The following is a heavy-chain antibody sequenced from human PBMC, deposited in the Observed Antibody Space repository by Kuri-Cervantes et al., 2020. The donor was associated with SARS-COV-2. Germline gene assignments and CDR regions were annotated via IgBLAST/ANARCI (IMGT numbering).Heavy chain of an antibody. CDR1: GYSFTSYW. D-gene: IGHD4-23*01. CDR2: IYPGDSDT. V-gene: IGHV5-51*01. J-gene: IGHJ3*01. CDR3: ASLSTVVNLNPDAFDL. Sequence: GGSLRLSCKGSGYSFTSYWIGWVRQMPGKGLEWMGIIYPGDSDTRYSPSFQGQVTISADKSISTAYLQWSSLKASDTAMYYCASLSTVVNLNPDAFDLWGQGTMVTVSS.